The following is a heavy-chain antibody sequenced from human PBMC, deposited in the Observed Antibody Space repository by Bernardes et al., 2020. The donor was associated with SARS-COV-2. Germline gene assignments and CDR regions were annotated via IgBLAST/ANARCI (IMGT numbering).Heavy chain of an antibody. V-gene: IGHV3-21*06. CDR3: ARGPSTGYYTNWFDP. CDR1: GFTFSNFN. CDR2: INSGTGYI. J-gene: IGHJ5*02. Sequence: GGSLRLSCAASGFTFSNFNMNWVRQAPGKGLEWVSSINSGTGYIYYADSVKGRFTISRDNAKNSLYLQMNSLSAEDTAIYYCARGPSTGYYTNWFDPWGQGTLVTVSS. D-gene: IGHD3-3*01.